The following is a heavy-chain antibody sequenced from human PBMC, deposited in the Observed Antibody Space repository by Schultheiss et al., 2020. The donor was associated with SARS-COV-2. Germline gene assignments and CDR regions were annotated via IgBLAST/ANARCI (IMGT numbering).Heavy chain of an antibody. V-gene: IGHV4-61*08. D-gene: IGHD4-17*01. J-gene: IGHJ4*02. CDR2: IYYSGST. CDR3: ARDYYGRQIDY. Sequence: SETLSLTCTVSGGSISSGGYYWSWIRQPPGKGLEWIGSIYYSGSTNYNPSLKSRVTISVDTSKNQFSLKLSSVTAADTAVYYCARDYYGRQIDYWGQGTLVTVSS. CDR1: GGSISSGGYY.